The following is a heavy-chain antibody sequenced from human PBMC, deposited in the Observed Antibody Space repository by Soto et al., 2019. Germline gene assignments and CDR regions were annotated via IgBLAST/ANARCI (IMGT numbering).Heavy chain of an antibody. Sequence: SETLSLTCTVSGGSISSYYWSWIRQPPGKGLEWIGYIYYSGSTNYNPSLKSRVTISVDTSKNQFSLKLSSVTAADTAVYYCARHQGYCSGGSCYTLYYFDYWGQGTLVTVS. J-gene: IGHJ4*02. CDR3: ARHQGYCSGGSCYTLYYFDY. CDR1: GGSISSYY. CDR2: IYYSGST. D-gene: IGHD2-15*01. V-gene: IGHV4-59*08.